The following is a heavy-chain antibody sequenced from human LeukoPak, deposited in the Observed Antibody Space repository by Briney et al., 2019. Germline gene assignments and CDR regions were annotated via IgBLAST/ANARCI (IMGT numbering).Heavy chain of an antibody. Sequence: ASVKVSCKASGYTFTSYGISWVRQAPGQGLEWMGWICAYNGNTNYAQKLQGRVTMTADTSTSTAYMELRSLRSDDTAVYYCARDSSDSDAFDIWGQGTMVTVSS. CDR3: ARDSSDSDAFDI. CDR1: GYTFTSYG. J-gene: IGHJ3*02. V-gene: IGHV1-18*01. D-gene: IGHD2-2*01. CDR2: ICAYNGNT.